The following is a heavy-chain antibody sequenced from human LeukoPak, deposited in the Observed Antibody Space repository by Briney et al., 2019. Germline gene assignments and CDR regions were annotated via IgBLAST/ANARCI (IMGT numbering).Heavy chain of an antibody. D-gene: IGHD1-26*01. J-gene: IGHJ6*03. CDR3: ARDAGDRYYYYMDV. Sequence: SETLSLTCTVSGGSISSYYWSWIRQPPGKGLEWIGYIYYSGGTNYNPSLKSRVTLSVDTSKNHFSLKLGSVTAADTAVYYCARDAGDRYYYYMDVWGNGTTVTISS. CDR1: GGSISSYY. V-gene: IGHV4-59*01. CDR2: IYYSGGT.